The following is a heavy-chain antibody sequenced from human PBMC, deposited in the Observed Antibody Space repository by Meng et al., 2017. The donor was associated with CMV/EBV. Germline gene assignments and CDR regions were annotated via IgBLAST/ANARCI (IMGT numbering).Heavy chain of an antibody. CDR3: ARVHFGDYGMDY. D-gene: IGHD4-17*01. CDR2: IYSGGST. CDR1: GFTVSSNY. V-gene: IGHV3-66*02. Sequence: GESLKISCAASGFTVSSNYMSWVRQAPGKGLEWVSVIYSGGSTYYADSVKGRFTISRDNSKNTLYLQMNSLRAEDTAVYYCARVHFGDYGMDYWGHGTLVTVSS. J-gene: IGHJ4*01.